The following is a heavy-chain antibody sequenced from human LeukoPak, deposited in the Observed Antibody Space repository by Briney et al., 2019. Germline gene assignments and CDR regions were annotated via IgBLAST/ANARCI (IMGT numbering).Heavy chain of an antibody. V-gene: IGHV1-69*13. CDR2: IIPIFGTA. D-gene: IGHD3-22*01. CDR1: GGTSSSYA. CDR3: ARAFYDSSGDFDY. Sequence: ASVKVSCKASGGTSSSYAISWVRQAPGQGLEWMGGIIPIFGTANYAQKFQGRVTITADESTSTAYMGLSSLRSEDAAVYYCARAFYDSSGDFDYWGQGTLVTVSS. J-gene: IGHJ4*02.